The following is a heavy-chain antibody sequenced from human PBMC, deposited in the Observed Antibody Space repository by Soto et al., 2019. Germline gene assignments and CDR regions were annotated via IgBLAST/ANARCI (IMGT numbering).Heavy chain of an antibody. CDR3: ARDHRAGSCSGGSCHYYYGMDV. Sequence: QVQLVESGGGAVQPGRSLGLSCVASGFNLSNYGLHWVRQAPGKGLEWLAVISYDGRNQYYADSVKGRFTISRDNSRNTLYVQMDSLRVEDTAVYYCARDHRAGSCSGGSCHYYYGMDVWGQGTTVTVSS. CDR2: ISYDGRNQ. J-gene: IGHJ6*02. D-gene: IGHD2-15*01. V-gene: IGHV3-30*03. CDR1: GFNLSNYG.